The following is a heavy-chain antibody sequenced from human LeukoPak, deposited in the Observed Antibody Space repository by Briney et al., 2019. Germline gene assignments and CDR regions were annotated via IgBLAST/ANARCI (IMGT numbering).Heavy chain of an antibody. Sequence: KPGGSLRLSCAASGFTFSSYAMSWVRQAPGKGLEWVSAISGSGDSTNYADSVKGRFTISRDNSKNTLYLQMNSLRAEDTAVYYCAKAGAVVVVVAKFFDYWGQGTLVTVSS. CDR1: GFTFSSYA. V-gene: IGHV3-23*01. J-gene: IGHJ4*02. D-gene: IGHD2-15*01. CDR3: AKAGAVVVVVAKFFDY. CDR2: ISGSGDST.